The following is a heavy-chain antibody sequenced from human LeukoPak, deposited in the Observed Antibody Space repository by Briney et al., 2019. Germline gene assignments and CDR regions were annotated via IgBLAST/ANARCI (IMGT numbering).Heavy chain of an antibody. V-gene: IGHV4-34*01. D-gene: IGHD6-19*01. CDR1: GGSFSGYY. J-gene: IGHJ5*02. CDR2: INHSGST. CDR3: ARGLDVTPRNLAVAGSSQFDP. Sequence: SETLSLTCAVYGGSFSGYYWSWIRHPPGKGLEWIGEINHSGSTNYNPSLKSRVTISVDTCKNQFSLKLSSVTAADTAVYYCARGLDVTPRNLAVAGSSQFDPWGQGTLVTVSS.